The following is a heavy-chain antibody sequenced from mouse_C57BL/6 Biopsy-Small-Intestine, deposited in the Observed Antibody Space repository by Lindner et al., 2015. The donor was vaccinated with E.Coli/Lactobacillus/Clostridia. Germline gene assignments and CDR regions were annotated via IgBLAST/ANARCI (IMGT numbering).Heavy chain of an antibody. Sequence: VQLQESGAELVKPGASVKISCKASDYAFSSYWMNWVKQRPGKGLEWIGQIYPGDGDTNYNGKFKGKATLTADKSSSTAYMQLSSLTSEDSAVYFCARSGYDFSFAYWGQGTLVTVSA. CDR2: IYPGDGDT. V-gene: IGHV1-80*01. CDR3: ARSGYDFSFAY. D-gene: IGHD2-4*01. CDR1: DYAFSSYW. J-gene: IGHJ3*01.